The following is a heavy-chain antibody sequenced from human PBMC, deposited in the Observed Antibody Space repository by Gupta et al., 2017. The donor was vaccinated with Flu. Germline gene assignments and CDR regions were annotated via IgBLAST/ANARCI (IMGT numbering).Heavy chain of an antibody. Sequence: QVQLVQSGAEVKKPGSSVKVSCKASGDTSGVYTVSWVRQAPGQGLEWMGRVVPMYDITSYAQKCQGRVTITADKYSNTAYMELSSLTSEDTAVYYCAISLSRDGYNPSVFDYWGQGTRVTVSS. CDR2: VVPMYDIT. D-gene: IGHD5-12*01. V-gene: IGHV1-69*02. J-gene: IGHJ4*02. CDR3: AISLSRDGYNPSVFDY. CDR1: GDTSGVYT.